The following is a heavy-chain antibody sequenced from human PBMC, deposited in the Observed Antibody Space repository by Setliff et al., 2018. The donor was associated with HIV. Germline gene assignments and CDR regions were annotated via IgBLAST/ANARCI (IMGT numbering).Heavy chain of an antibody. D-gene: IGHD4-17*01. Sequence: ASVKVSCKASGYTFTSYYMHWVRQAPGQGLEWMGIINPSGGSTSYAQKFQGRVTMTRDTSTSTVYMELSSLRSDDTAVYYCARVIDYGVLYWSYYMDVWGKGTTVTVSS. V-gene: IGHV1-46*01. CDR2: INPSGGST. CDR3: ARVIDYGVLYWSYYMDV. J-gene: IGHJ6*03. CDR1: GYTFTSYY.